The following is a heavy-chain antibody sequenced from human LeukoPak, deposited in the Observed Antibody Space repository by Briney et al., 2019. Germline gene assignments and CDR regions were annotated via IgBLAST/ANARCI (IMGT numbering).Heavy chain of an antibody. CDR2: IYHSGSA. CDR3: ARESYYDSSGYSHDAFDI. J-gene: IGHJ3*02. CDR1: GASFSGHY. V-gene: IGHV4-34*01. D-gene: IGHD3-22*01. Sequence: SETLSLTCAVYGASFSGHYWSWIRQPPGKGLEWIGEIYHSGSANCNPSLKSRVTISVDTSKNQFSLKLNSVTAADTAVYYCARESYYDSSGYSHDAFDIWGQGTMVTVSS.